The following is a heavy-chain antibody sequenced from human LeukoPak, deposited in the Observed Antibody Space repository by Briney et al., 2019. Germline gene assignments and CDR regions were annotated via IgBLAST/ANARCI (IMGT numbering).Heavy chain of an antibody. CDR3: ARAGSTSKADY. CDR2: IIPILGIA. Sequence: GASVKVSCKASGYTFTSYYMHWVRQAPGQGLEWMGRIIPILGIANYAQKFQGRVTITADKSTSTAYMELSSLRSEDTAVYYCARAGSTSKADYWGQGTLVTVSS. V-gene: IGHV1-69*04. CDR1: GYTFTSYY. D-gene: IGHD2-2*01. J-gene: IGHJ4*02.